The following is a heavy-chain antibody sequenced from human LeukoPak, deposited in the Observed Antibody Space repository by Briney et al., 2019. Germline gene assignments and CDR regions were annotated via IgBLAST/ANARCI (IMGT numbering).Heavy chain of an antibody. CDR3: ARGVVPAAIDPWDDAFDI. CDR1: GGTFSSYA. D-gene: IGHD2-2*02. J-gene: IGHJ3*02. Sequence: ASVKVSCKASGGTFSSYAISWVRQAPGQGLEWMGGIIPIFGTANYEQKFKGRVTITADESTSTAYMELSSLRSEDTAVYYCARGVVPAAIDPWDDAFDIWGQGTMVTVSS. CDR2: IIPIFGTA. V-gene: IGHV1-69*13.